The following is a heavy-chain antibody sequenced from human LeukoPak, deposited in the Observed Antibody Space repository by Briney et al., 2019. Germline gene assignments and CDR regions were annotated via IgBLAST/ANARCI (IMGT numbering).Heavy chain of an antibody. CDR3: AKGFQQGVPAEY. Sequence: GGSLRLSCAASGFTFSIYAMNWVRQAPGKGLEWVSGNSGSGGSTFFADSVKGRFTISRDNSKNTLYLQMKSLRAEDTAVYYCAKGFQQGVPAEYWGQRTLVTFSS. CDR1: GFTFSIYA. V-gene: IGHV3-23*01. D-gene: IGHD6-13*01. J-gene: IGHJ4*02. CDR2: NSGSGGST.